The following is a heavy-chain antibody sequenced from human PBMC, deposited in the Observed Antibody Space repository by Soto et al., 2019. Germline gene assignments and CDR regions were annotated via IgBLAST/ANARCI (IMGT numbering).Heavy chain of an antibody. Sequence: QVQLQESGPGLVKPSQTLSLTCTVSGGSISSGGYYWSWIRQHPGKGLEWIGYIYYGGSTYYNPSLKSRVTISVDTSKNQFSLKLSSVTAADTAVYYCARASPDGRYYGSGSYGSGWFDPWGQGTLVTVSS. CDR3: ARASPDGRYYGSGSYGSGWFDP. D-gene: IGHD3-10*01. V-gene: IGHV4-31*03. CDR2: IYYGGST. CDR1: GGSISSGGYY. J-gene: IGHJ5*02.